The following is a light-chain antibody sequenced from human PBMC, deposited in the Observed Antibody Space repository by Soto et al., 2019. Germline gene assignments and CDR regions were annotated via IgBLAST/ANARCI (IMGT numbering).Light chain of an antibody. CDR2: GAT. Sequence: IVMTQSPASLSVSPGERATLSCRASQSISSNLAWYQQKPGQAPRLLISGATTRATGIPARFSGSGSGTEFTLTISSLQSEDFAVYYCQHYYNWSTLGQGTLLEIK. CDR3: QHYYNWST. CDR1: QSISSN. J-gene: IGKJ5*01. V-gene: IGKV3-15*01.